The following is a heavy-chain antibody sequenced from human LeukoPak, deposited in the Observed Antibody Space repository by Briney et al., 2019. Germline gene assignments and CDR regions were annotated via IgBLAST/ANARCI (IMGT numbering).Heavy chain of an antibody. V-gene: IGHV1-69*13. J-gene: IGHJ6*02. CDR2: IIPIFGTA. CDR1: GGTFSSYA. Sequence: ASVKVSCKASGGTFSSYAISWVRQAPGQGLEWMGGIIPIFGTANYAQKFQGGVTITADESTSTAYMELSSLRSEDTAVYYCARVPADDYYYYYGMDVWGQGTTVTVSS. D-gene: IGHD2-2*01. CDR3: ARVPADDYYYYYGMDV.